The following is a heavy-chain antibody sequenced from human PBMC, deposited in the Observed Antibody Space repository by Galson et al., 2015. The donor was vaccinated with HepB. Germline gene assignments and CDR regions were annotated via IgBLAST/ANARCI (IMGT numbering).Heavy chain of an antibody. D-gene: IGHD3-3*01. J-gene: IGHJ3*02. CDR2: ISAYNGNT. CDR1: DYTFTSYG. Sequence: CKASDYTFTSYGISWVRQAPGQGLEWMGWISAYNGNTNYAQKLQGRVTMTTDTSTSTAYMELRSLRSDDTAVYYCARVTYYDFWSGYLRAFDIWGQGTMVTVSS. V-gene: IGHV1-18*01. CDR3: ARVTYYDFWSGYLRAFDI.